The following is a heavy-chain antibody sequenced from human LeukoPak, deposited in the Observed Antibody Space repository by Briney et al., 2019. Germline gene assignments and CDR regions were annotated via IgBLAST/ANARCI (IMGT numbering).Heavy chain of an antibody. D-gene: IGHD1-1*01. CDR2: ISAYNSRT. Sequence: GASVKVSCKAPGYSFTSYGIHWVRQAPGQGLEWMGWISAYNSRTNYAQQLQGRVTVTTDTSTDTAYMELTSLTSDDTAVYYCARAQRLERLPQYYWGQGTLVTVSS. CDR1: GYSFTSYG. J-gene: IGHJ4*02. CDR3: ARAQRLERLPQYY. V-gene: IGHV1-18*01.